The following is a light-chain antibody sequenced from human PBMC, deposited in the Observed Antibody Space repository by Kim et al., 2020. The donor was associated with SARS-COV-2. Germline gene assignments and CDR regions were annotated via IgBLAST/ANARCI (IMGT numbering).Light chain of an antibody. J-gene: IGKJ2*01. V-gene: IGKV3-20*01. CDR2: GAS. CDR3: QQYGSSPYT. Sequence: EIVLTQSPGTLSLSPGERATLSCRASQSVSSSYLAWYQQKPGQAPRLLIYGASSRATGIPDRFSGSGSGTDFTLTISRLEPEDFAVYYCQQYGSSPYTLGQGTKL. CDR1: QSVSSSY.